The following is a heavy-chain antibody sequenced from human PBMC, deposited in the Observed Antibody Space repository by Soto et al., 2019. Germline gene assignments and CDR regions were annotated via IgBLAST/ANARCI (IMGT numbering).Heavy chain of an antibody. CDR2: ISGSGGST. V-gene: IGHV3-23*01. CDR3: AKTWVVYYYGMDV. J-gene: IGHJ6*02. Sequence: PGGSLRLSCAASGFTFSSYAMSWVRQAPGKGLEWVSAISGSGGSTYYADSVKGRFTISRDNSKNTLYLQMNSLRAEDTAVYCCAKTWVVYYYGMDVWGQGTTVTVSS. CDR1: GFTFSSYA. D-gene: IGHD2-15*01.